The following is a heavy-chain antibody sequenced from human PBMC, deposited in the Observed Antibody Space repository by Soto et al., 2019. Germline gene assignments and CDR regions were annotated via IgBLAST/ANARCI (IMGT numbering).Heavy chain of an antibody. V-gene: IGHV4-34*01. D-gene: IGHD5-12*01. J-gene: IGHJ6*02. CDR3: ARAPRNSGYGTGAGFYYYYNGMDV. CDR1: GGSFTAYY. CDR2: INPSGTT. Sequence: QVQLQQWGAGLLKPSETLSLTCGVYGGSFTAYYWRWIRQPPGKGLEYIGEINPSGTTNYSPSLNSRLCISIDTSTNHFSLHLSSVTAADTGVYYCARAPRNSGYGTGAGFYYYYNGMDVWGQGTTVTVSS.